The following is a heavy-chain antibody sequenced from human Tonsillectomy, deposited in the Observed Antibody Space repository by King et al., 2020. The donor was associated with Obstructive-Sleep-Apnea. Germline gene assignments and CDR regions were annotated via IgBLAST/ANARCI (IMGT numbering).Heavy chain of an antibody. D-gene: IGHD6-19*01. CDR3: SRTTVDGTGDAFDV. CDR1: GFTFSAST. CDR2: IRSEGNTYAT. J-gene: IGHJ3*01. Sequence: VQLVESGGGLVQPGGSLKLSCAASGFTFSASTIHWVRQASGKGLEWIGRIRSEGNTYATAHAASLKGRFTVSRDDSKNKAHLQMTRLQTEDTAVYYCSRTTVDGTGDAFDVWGRGTLVTVS. V-gene: IGHV3-73*01.